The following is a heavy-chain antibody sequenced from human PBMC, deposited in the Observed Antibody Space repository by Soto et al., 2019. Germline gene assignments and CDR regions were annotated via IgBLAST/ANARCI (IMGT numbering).Heavy chain of an antibody. CDR3: ASRTGLYCSSTSCQDWVPGDY. D-gene: IGHD2-2*01. Sequence: GGSLRLSCAASGFTVSSNYMSWVRQAPGKGLEWVSVIYSGGSTYYADSVKGRFTISRHNSKNTLYLQMNSLRAEDTAVYYCASRTGLYCSSTSCQDWVPGDYWGQGTLVTVSS. J-gene: IGHJ4*02. CDR1: GFTVSSNY. V-gene: IGHV3-53*04. CDR2: IYSGGST.